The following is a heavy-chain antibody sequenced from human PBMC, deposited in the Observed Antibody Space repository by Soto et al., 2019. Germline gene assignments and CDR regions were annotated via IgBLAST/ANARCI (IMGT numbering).Heavy chain of an antibody. CDR2: ASYDGSYK. V-gene: IGHV3-30*03. CDR3: ARERSVVATTPDFDY. CDR1: GFTFSSFG. D-gene: IGHD5-12*01. Sequence: QVQLVESGGGVVQPGRSLRLSCAASGFTFSSFGMHWVRQAPGKGLEWVAVASYDGSYKYYADSVKGRFTISRDNSKNRRYREMNSRRAEDTAVYYCARERSVVATTPDFDYWGQGTLVTVSS. J-gene: IGHJ4*02.